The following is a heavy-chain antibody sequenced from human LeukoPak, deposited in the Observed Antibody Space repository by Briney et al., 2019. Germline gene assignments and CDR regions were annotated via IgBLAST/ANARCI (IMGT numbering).Heavy chain of an antibody. D-gene: IGHD3-22*01. Sequence: VASVEVSCKASGYTFIDYTMHWLRQAPGQRLDWMGWINGGSGNTKYSPEFQGRVTITRDTSASTGYMELSSLRSEDTAVYYCANPRYDSSGYYYVDWGQGTLVTVSS. CDR3: ANPRYDSSGYYYVD. CDR2: INGGSGNT. CDR1: GYTFIDYT. J-gene: IGHJ4*02. V-gene: IGHV1-3*01.